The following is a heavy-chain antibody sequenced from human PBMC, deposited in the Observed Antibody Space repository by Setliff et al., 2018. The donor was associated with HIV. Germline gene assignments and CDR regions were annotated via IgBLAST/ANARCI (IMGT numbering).Heavy chain of an antibody. CDR2: INHTGST. CDR3: AGQGAVTGHSFDP. CDR1: GGSFRGYH. J-gene: IGHJ5*02. Sequence: SETLSLTCAVYGGSFRGYHWSWIRQPPEKGLEWIGEINHTGSTNYNPPLKGRITISVDTTKNHSSLRRSSVTAADTAVYYCAGQGAVTGHSFDPWGPGALVTVSS. V-gene: IGHV4-34*01. D-gene: IGHD6-19*01.